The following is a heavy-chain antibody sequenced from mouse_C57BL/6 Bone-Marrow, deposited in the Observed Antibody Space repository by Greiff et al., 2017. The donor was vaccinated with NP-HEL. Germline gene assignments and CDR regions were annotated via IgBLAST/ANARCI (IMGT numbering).Heavy chain of an antibody. Sequence: QVQLQQPGAELVKPGASVKLSCKASGYTFTSYWMHWVKQRPGQGLEWIGMIHPNIGSTNYNEKLKSKATLTVDKSSSTAYMQLSSLTSEDSAVYYCADRGGNYGFAYWGQGTLVTVSA. J-gene: IGHJ3*01. V-gene: IGHV1-64*01. CDR2: IHPNIGST. CDR1: GYTFTSYW. CDR3: ADRGGNYGFAY. D-gene: IGHD2-1*01.